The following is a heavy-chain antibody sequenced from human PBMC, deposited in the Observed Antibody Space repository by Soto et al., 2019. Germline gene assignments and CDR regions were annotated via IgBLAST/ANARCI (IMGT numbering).Heavy chain of an antibody. CDR3: ARTGFSVTGRYHFDH. CDR2: ISYSGST. J-gene: IGHJ4*01. Sequence: QVQLQESGPGLVKPSETLSLTCTISGGSISTYFWSWIRQPPGKGLEWIGSISYSGSTDYSPALNSRVTIALETSKKQLSLKVNSVSASDTAIYSCARTGFSVTGRYHFDHWGTGILVT. CDR1: GGSISTYF. V-gene: IGHV4-59*01. D-gene: IGHD6-19*01.